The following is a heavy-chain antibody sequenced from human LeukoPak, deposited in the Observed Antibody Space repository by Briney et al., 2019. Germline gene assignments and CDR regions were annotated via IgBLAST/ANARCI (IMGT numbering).Heavy chain of an antibody. J-gene: IGHJ4*02. Sequence: ASVKVSCKASGYTFTGYYMHWVRQAPGQGLEWMGWINPNSGGTNYAQKFQGRVTMTRDTSISTAYMELSRLRSDDTAVYYCARAKDGLWFGELYYFDYWGQGTLVTVSS. V-gene: IGHV1-2*02. D-gene: IGHD3-10*01. CDR1: GYTFTGYY. CDR2: INPNSGGT. CDR3: ARAKDGLWFGELYYFDY.